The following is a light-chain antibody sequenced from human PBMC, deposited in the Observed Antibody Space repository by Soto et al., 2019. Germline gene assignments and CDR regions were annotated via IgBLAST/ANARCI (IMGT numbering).Light chain of an antibody. V-gene: IGLV1-44*01. CDR3: AEWDDSLHGGNVV. CDR1: SSNIGSNT. Sequence: QSVLTQPPSASGTTGPRVTISCSGSSSNIGSNTVNWYQQLPGTAPKLLIYSNNQRPSGVPDRFSGSKSGTSASLAISGLQSEDEADYYCAEWDDSLHGGNVVFGGGTQRTVL. CDR2: SNN. J-gene: IGLJ2*01.